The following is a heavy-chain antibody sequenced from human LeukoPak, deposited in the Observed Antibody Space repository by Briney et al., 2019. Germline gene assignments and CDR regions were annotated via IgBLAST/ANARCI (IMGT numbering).Heavy chain of an antibody. Sequence: PSETLSLTCAVYGGSFSGYYWSWIRQPPGKGLEWVGEINHSGSTNYNPSLKSRVTISVDTSKNQFSLKLSSVTAADTAVYYCARVQGDPYYYGSGSNDYWGQGTLVTVSS. CDR2: INHSGST. J-gene: IGHJ4*02. V-gene: IGHV4-34*01. D-gene: IGHD3-10*01. CDR3: ARVQGDPYYYGSGSNDY. CDR1: GGSFSGYY.